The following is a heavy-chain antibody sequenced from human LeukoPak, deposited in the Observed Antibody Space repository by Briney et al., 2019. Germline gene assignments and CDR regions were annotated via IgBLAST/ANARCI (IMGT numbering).Heavy chain of an antibody. D-gene: IGHD2-2*01. CDR1: GYSISSGYY. V-gene: IGHV4-38-2*02. Sequence: PSETLSLTCTVSGYSISSGYYWGWIRPPPGKGLEWIGTIYHSGSTYYNPSLKSRVTISVDTSKNQFSLKLTSVTAADTAVYYCARVNRCTSTNCYSPPGIDYWGQGTLVTVSS. J-gene: IGHJ4*02. CDR2: IYHSGST. CDR3: ARVNRCTSTNCYSPPGIDY.